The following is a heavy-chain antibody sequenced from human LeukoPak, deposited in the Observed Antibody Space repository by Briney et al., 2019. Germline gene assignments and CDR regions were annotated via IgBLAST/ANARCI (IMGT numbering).Heavy chain of an antibody. CDR3: ASGGYTSDYAMLGGWFDP. D-gene: IGHD5-18*01. V-gene: IGHV1-46*01. J-gene: IGHJ5*02. CDR2: INPSGGST. CDR1: GYTFTSYY. Sequence: ASVKVSCKASGYTFTSYYMHWVRQAPGQGLEWMGIINPSGGSTSYAQKFQGRVTMTRDTSKNQFSLKLKSVTAADTAVYYCASGGYTSDYAMLGGWFDPWGQGTLVTVSS.